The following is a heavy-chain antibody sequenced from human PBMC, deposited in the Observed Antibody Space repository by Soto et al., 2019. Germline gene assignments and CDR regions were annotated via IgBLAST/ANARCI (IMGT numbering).Heavy chain of an antibody. CDR1: GFTFSSYA. CDR2: ISYDGSNK. Sequence: QVQLVESGGGVVQPGRSLRLSCAASGFTFSSYAMHWVRQAPGKGLEWVAVISYDGSNKYYADSVKGRFTISRVNSKNTLYLQMNSLRAEDTAVYYCARDSRVVTLDYWGQGTLVTVSS. CDR3: ARDSRVVTLDY. D-gene: IGHD2-21*02. V-gene: IGHV3-30-3*01. J-gene: IGHJ4*02.